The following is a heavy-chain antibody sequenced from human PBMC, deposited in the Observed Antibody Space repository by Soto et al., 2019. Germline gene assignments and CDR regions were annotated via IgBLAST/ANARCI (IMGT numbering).Heavy chain of an antibody. CDR3: ARKFSGLYSGFGP. Sequence: SETLSLTCSVSGDSITNYYWNWIRQPPGKGLEWIGSILYSGSTNYNPSLKSRVTISIDTSKNQIALKLTSVTAADTAVYYCARKFSGLYSGFGPWGQGVMVTVSS. V-gene: IGHV4-59*01. CDR1: GDSITNYY. J-gene: IGHJ5*02. CDR2: ILYSGST. D-gene: IGHD6-19*01.